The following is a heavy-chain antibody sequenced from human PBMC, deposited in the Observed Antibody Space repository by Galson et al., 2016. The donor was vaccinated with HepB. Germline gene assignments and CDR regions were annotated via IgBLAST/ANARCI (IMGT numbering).Heavy chain of an antibody. CDR1: GGSINSYH. CDR2: MYYIGST. D-gene: IGHD3-16*01. J-gene: IGHJ2*01. V-gene: IGHV4-59*01. CDR3: ARGYYGMKTYYGYHFDL. Sequence: ETLSLTCSVSGGSINSYHWSWIRQPPGKGLEWIGYMYYIGSTNYNPSLKSRVTMSVDTSKDQFSLKLPAVTAADTAVHYCARGYYGMKTYYGYHFDLWGRGTLVTVAS.